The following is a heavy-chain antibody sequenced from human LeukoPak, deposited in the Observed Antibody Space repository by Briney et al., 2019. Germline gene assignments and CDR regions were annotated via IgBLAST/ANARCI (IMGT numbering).Heavy chain of an antibody. J-gene: IGHJ3*02. Sequence: GGSLRLSCAASGFTFSSYSMNWVRQAPGKGLEWVSYISSSSSTIYYADSVKGRFTISRDNAKNSLYLQMNSLRAADTAVYYCARGPVNYYDSSGDPGDIDAFDIWGQGTMVTVSS. V-gene: IGHV3-48*01. D-gene: IGHD3-22*01. CDR3: ARGPVNYYDSSGDPGDIDAFDI. CDR2: ISSSSSTI. CDR1: GFTFSSYS.